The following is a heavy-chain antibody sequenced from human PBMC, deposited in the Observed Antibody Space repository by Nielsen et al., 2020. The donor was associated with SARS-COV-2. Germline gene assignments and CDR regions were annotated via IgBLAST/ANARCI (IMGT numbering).Heavy chain of an antibody. D-gene: IGHD4-23*01. CDR1: GYIFTSYW. V-gene: IGHV5-51*01. Sequence: GESLMISCQCSGYIFTSYWIGWLRHLPGKRLEWMGVSYPRDSDTRYNPSFQGQVTISADKSISTVYLQWSGLKASDSAMYYCARNTYGGSTDYWGQGTLVTVSS. CDR3: ARNTYGGSTDY. CDR2: SYPRDSDT. J-gene: IGHJ4*02.